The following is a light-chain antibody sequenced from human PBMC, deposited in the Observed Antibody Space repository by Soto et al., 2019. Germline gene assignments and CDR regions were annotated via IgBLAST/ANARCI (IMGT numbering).Light chain of an antibody. Sequence: QSVLTQPPSASGTPGQRVTISCSGSSSNIGSNTVNWYQQLPGTAPKLLIYGNSNRPSGVPDRFSGSKSGTSASLAITGLQAEDEADYYCQSYDSSLSGSVVFGGGTQLTVL. J-gene: IGLJ2*01. CDR3: QSYDSSLSGSVV. CDR2: GNS. CDR1: SSNIGSNT. V-gene: IGLV1-40*01.